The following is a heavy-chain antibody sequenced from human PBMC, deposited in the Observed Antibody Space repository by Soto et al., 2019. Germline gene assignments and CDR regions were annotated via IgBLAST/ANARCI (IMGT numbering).Heavy chain of an antibody. D-gene: IGHD3-22*01. CDR2: ISGSGGST. CDR1: GFTFSSYA. Sequence: PGGSLRLSCAASGFTFSSYAMSWVRQAPGKGLEWVSAISGSGGSTYYADSVKGRFTISRDNSKNTLYLQMNSLRAEDTAVYYCAKALDMIVVATWFDPWGQGTLVTVSS. V-gene: IGHV3-23*01. J-gene: IGHJ5*02. CDR3: AKALDMIVVATWFDP.